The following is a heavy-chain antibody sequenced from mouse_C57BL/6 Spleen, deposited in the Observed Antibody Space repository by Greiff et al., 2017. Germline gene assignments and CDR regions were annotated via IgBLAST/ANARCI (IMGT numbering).Heavy chain of an antibody. V-gene: IGHV3-6*01. CDR3: ARDYGSSYVFDY. CDR2: ISYDGSN. Sequence: EVQLQQSGPSLVKPSQSLSLTCSVTGYSITSGYYWNWIRQFPGNKLEWMGYISYDGSNNYNPSLKNRISITRDTSKNQFFLKLNSVTTEDTATYYCARDYGSSYVFDYWGQGTTLTVSS. D-gene: IGHD1-1*01. J-gene: IGHJ2*01. CDR1: GYSITSGYY.